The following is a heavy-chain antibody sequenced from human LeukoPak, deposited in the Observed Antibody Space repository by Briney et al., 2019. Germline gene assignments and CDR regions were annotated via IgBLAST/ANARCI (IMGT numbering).Heavy chain of an antibody. V-gene: IGHV3-7*01. D-gene: IGHD1-26*01. CDR1: GFTFSSYW. J-gene: IGHJ5*02. CDR2: IKEDGSEK. Sequence: GRSLRLSCAASGFTFSSYWMTWVRQAPGKGLELVANIKEDGSEKYYVDSVKGRFTISRDNAKKSLHLQMNSLRAEDTAVYFCAYGGSYYVAWGQGTLVTVSS. CDR3: AYGGSYYVA.